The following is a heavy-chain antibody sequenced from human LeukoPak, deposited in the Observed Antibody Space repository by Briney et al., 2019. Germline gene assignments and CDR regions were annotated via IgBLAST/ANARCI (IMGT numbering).Heavy chain of an antibody. D-gene: IGHD6-13*01. J-gene: IGHJ4*02. CDR2: FYFSGST. V-gene: IGHV4-39*07. CDR3: ARVSSSGYYFDY. CDR1: GGSISSSRYY. Sequence: SETLSLTCAVSGGSISSSRYYWGWIRQPPGKGLEWIACFYFSGSTYYNPSLKSRVTISIDPSKNHFFLNLTSVTAADTAVYYCARVSSSGYYFDYWGQGTLVTVSS.